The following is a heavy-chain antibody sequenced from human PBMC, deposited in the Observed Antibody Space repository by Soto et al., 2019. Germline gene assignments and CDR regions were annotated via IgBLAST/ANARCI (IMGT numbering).Heavy chain of an antibody. D-gene: IGHD2-8*02. CDR3: ARDKITGLFDY. CDR1: GGSFSGYY. V-gene: IGHV4-34*01. J-gene: IGHJ4*02. Sequence: SETLSLTCAVYGGSFSGYYWTWIRQPPGTGLEGIGEINHSGSTNYNSSLKSRVTISVDTSKNQFSLKLTSVTAADTAVYYCARDKITGLFDYWGQGTLVTVSS. CDR2: INHSGST.